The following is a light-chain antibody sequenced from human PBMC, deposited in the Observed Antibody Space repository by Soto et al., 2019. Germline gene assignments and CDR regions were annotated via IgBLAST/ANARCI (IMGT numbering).Light chain of an antibody. J-gene: IGKJ4*01. CDR2: AAS. V-gene: IGKV3-15*01. Sequence: EIVLTQSPGTLSLSPGERATLSCRASQSVNSNLAWYQQKPGQAPRLLIYAASTRATDIPARFSGSGSGTQFTLTISSLQSEDFAVYYCQHYNNWPLTFGGGTKVDI. CDR3: QHYNNWPLT. CDR1: QSVNSN.